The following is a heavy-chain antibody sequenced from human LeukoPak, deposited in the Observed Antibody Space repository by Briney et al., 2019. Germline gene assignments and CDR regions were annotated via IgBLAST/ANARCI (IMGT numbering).Heavy chain of an antibody. V-gene: IGHV1-2*02. CDR2: INGNDGST. D-gene: IGHD1-14*01. Sequence: GASVKVSCKASGYTFDNFYIHWVRQAPGQGPEWTGWINGNDGSTNYAQKFQGRVTMTRVTAISTVYMDLSGLRPDDTAVYYCARDEGSTYNQLDYWGQGTLVTVSS. CDR3: ARDEGSTYNQLDY. CDR1: GYTFDNFY. J-gene: IGHJ4*02.